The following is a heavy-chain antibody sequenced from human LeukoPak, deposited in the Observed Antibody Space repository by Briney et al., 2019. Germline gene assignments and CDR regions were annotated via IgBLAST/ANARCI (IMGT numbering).Heavy chain of an antibody. J-gene: IGHJ4*02. CDR3: ARDSWGSDVEMATIPFDY. D-gene: IGHD5-24*01. CDR1: GFTFSSYG. CDR2: IRYDGSNK. Sequence: PGGSLRLSCAASGFTFSSYGMHWVRQAPGKGLEWVAFIRYDGSNKYYADSVKGRFTISRDNSKNTLYLQMNSLRAEDTAVYYCARDSWGSDVEMATIPFDYWGQGTLVTVSS. V-gene: IGHV3-30*02.